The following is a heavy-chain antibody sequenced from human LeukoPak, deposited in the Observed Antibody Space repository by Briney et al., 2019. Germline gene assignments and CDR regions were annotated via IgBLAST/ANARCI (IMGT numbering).Heavy chain of an antibody. CDR1: GYRFSGYY. Sequence: AASVKVSCKASGYRFSGYYMYWVRQAPGQGLEWMGWINPNSGGSKYAQKFQGRVTMTRDTSISTAYMEPNSLRSDDTAVYYCARWNDPTQNYYHYGMDVWGQGTTVTVSS. J-gene: IGHJ6*02. CDR2: INPNSGGS. CDR3: ARWNDPTQNYYHYGMDV. D-gene: IGHD1-1*01. V-gene: IGHV1-2*02.